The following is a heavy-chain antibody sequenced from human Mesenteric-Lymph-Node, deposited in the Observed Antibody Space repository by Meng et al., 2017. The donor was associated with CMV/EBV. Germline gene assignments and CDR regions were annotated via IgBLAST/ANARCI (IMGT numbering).Heavy chain of an antibody. J-gene: IGHJ4*02. V-gene: IGHV3-48*04. CDR2: ISSSSSTI. CDR3: ARKIWGRYCSSTSCYTFDY. Sequence: GESLKISCAASGFTFSSYSMNWVRQAPGKGLEWVSYISSSSSTIYYAVSVKGRFTISRDNAKNSLYLQMNSLRAEDTAVYYCARKIWGRYCSSTSCYTFDYWGQGTLVTVSS. D-gene: IGHD2-2*02. CDR1: GFTFSSYS.